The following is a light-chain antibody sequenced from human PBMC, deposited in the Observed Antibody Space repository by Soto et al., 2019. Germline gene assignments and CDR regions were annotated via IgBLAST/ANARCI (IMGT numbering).Light chain of an antibody. J-gene: IGLJ1*01. CDR1: SSDVGGYNY. Sequence: QSALTQPASVSGSPGQSITISCTGTSSDVGGYNYVSWYQQHPGKAPKLMIYDVSNRPSGVSNRFSGSKSGNTASLTISGLQAEDEADYYCRSYTRSSTFYVFGTGNKVTDL. V-gene: IGLV2-14*01. CDR3: RSYTRSSTFYV. CDR2: DVS.